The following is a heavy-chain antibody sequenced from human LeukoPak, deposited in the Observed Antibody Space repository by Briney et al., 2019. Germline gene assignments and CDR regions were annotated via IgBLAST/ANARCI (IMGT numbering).Heavy chain of an antibody. Sequence: GASVKVSCKASGYTFTSYYVHWVRQAPGQGLEWMGIINPSGGSTSYAQKFQGRVTMTRDTSTSTVYMELSSLRSEDTAVYHCARDHTLLGAFDIWGQGTMVTVSS. V-gene: IGHV1-46*03. D-gene: IGHD2-21*02. CDR2: INPSGGST. CDR1: GYTFTSYY. J-gene: IGHJ3*02. CDR3: ARDHTLLGAFDI.